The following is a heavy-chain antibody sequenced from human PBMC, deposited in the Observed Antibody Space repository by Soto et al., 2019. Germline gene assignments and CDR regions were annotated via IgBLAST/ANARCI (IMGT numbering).Heavy chain of an antibody. D-gene: IGHD3-16*01. CDR1: GGPFSGYY. V-gene: IGHV4-34*01. Sequence: QVQLQQWGAGLLKPSETLSLTCAVYGGPFSGYYWTWIRQPPGTGLEWIGEINHSGSTNYNPSLRSRVTSSVDTSKNQFSLKLTSVNAAATAVYYCARDKITGLFDLWGQGTLVTVSS. CDR3: ARDKITGLFDL. J-gene: IGHJ4*02. CDR2: INHSGST.